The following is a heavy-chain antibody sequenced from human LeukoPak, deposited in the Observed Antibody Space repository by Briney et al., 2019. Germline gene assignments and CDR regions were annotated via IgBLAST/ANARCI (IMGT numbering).Heavy chain of an antibody. CDR1: GFTFSSYW. CDR3: AREVNYGDYGIFDY. J-gene: IGHJ4*02. Sequence: GGSLRLSCAASGFTFSSYWMSWVRQAPGKGLEWVANIKQDGSEKYYVDSVKGRFTISRDNAKNSLYLQMNSLRAEDTAVYFCAREVNYGDYGIFDYWGRGTLVSVSS. V-gene: IGHV3-7*03. CDR2: IKQDGSEK. D-gene: IGHD4-17*01.